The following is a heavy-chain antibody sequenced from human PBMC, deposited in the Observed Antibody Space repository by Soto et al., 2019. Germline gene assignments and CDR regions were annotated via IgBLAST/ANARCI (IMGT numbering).Heavy chain of an antibody. CDR1: GGTFSSYA. CDR3: ARERCSSTSCYPGYYCGMDV. J-gene: IGHJ6*02. V-gene: IGHV1-69*13. Sequence: SVKVSCKASGGTFSSYAISWVRQAPGQGLEWMGGIIPIFGTANYAQKFQGRVTITADESTSTAYMELSSLRSEDTAVYYCARERCSSTSCYPGYYCGMDVWGQGTTVTVSS. D-gene: IGHD2-2*01. CDR2: IIPIFGTA.